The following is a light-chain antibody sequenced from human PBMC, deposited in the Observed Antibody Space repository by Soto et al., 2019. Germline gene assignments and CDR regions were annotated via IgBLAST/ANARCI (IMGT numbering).Light chain of an antibody. V-gene: IGKV3-11*01. CDR3: QQRGSWPLT. CDR2: GAS. CDR1: QRVASN. J-gene: IGKJ4*01. Sequence: EIVMTQSPATLIVSPGERATLSCRASQRVASNLAWYQQKPGQAPRLGIYGASIRATGIPARFSGSGSGTDFTLTISSLEPEDFAVYYCQQRGSWPLTFGGGTKVDI.